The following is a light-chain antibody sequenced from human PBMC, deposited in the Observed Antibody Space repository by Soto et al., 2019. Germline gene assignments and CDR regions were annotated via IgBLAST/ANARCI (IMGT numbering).Light chain of an antibody. CDR2: AAS. CDR1: PSISSY. Sequence: DIQMTQSPSSLSASVRDRVTITCRASPSISSYLNWYQQTPGKAPNLLIYAASNLQSGVPSRFSGSGSGTDFTLTISILQPEDFATDYCQHSSSTPRTFGQGTKVEI. J-gene: IGKJ1*01. V-gene: IGKV1-39*01. CDR3: QHSSSTPRT.